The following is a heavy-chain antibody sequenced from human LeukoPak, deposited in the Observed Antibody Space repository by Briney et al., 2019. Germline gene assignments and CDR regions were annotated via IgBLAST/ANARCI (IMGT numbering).Heavy chain of an antibody. J-gene: IGHJ6*02. CDR3: ARDNRGWQYGMDV. V-gene: IGHV3-21*01. Sequence: GGSLRLSCAASGFTFSSYSMNWVRQAPGKGLEWVSSISSSSSYICYADSVKGRFTISRDNAKNSLYLQMNSLRAEDTAVYYCARDNRGWQYGMDVWGQGTTVTVSS. D-gene: IGHD6-19*01. CDR2: ISSSSSYI. CDR1: GFTFSSYS.